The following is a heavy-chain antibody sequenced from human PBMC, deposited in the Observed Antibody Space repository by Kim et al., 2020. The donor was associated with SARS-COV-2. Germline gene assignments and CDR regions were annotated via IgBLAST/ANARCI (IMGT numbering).Heavy chain of an antibody. Sequence: GGSLRLSCAASGFTFSSYAMSWVRQAPGKGLEWVSAISGSGGSTYYADSVKGRFTISRDNSKNTLYLQMNSLRAEDTAVYYCASRNYDILTGSSARDYWGQGTLVTVSS. J-gene: IGHJ4*02. CDR2: ISGSGGST. CDR3: ASRNYDILTGSSARDY. D-gene: IGHD3-9*01. CDR1: GFTFSSYA. V-gene: IGHV3-23*01.